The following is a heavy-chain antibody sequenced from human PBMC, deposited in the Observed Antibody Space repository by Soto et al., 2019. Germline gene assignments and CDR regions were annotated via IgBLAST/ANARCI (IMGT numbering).Heavy chain of an antibody. D-gene: IGHD3-3*01. V-gene: IGHV1-18*01. CDR1: GYTFTSYG. CDR2: ISAYNGNT. Sequence: QVQLVQSGAEVKKPGASVKVSCKASGYTFTSYGISWVRQAPGQGLEWMGWISAYNGNTNYAQKLQGRVTMTTDTSPSTAYMELRSLRCDGRGVCYCARRGRGYDYWGQGTLVTVSS. J-gene: IGHJ4*02. CDR3: ARRGRGYDY.